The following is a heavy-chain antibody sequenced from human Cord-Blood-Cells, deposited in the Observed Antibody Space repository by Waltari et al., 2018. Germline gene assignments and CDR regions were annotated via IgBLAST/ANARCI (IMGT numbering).Heavy chain of an antibody. D-gene: IGHD4-17*01. Sequence: QVQLVQSGAEVKKPGSSVKVSCKASGGTFSSYTISWVRQAPGQGFEWMGRIIPILGIANYAQKFQGRVTITADKSTSTAYMELSSLRSEDTAVYYCAKQNGDYDAFDIWAKGQWSPSLQ. CDR3: AKQNGDYDAFDI. V-gene: IGHV1-69*02. CDR2: IIPILGIA. CDR1: GGTFSSYT. J-gene: IGHJ3*02.